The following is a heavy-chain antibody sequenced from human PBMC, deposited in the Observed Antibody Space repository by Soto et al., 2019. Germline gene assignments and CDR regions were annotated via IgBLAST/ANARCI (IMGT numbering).Heavy chain of an antibody. CDR3: ARIRNTRGSGWYYFDY. V-gene: IGHV2-70*20. CDR2: IDWDDDK. J-gene: IGHJ4*02. Sequence: PTQTLTLTCTFSWVSLSTRGKCGSWVRQPPGKALEWLALIDWDDDKYYSTSLKTRLTISKDTSKDQVVLTMTNMDPVDTATYYCARIRNTRGSGWYYFDYWGQGTLVTVSS. D-gene: IGHD6-13*01. CDR1: WVSLSTRGKC.